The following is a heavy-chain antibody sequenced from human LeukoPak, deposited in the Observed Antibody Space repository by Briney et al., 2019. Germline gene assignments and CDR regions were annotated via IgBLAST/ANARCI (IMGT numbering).Heavy chain of an antibody. J-gene: IGHJ3*02. CDR2: IYTSGST. CDR1: GGSISSYY. Sequence: PSETLSLTCTVSGGSISSYYWSWIRQPAGKGLEWIGRIYTSGSTNYNPSLKSRVTMSVDTSKNQFSLKLSSVTAADTAVYYCARDEAVLHPNSDAFDIWGQGTMVAVSS. D-gene: IGHD4/OR15-4a*01. V-gene: IGHV4-4*07. CDR3: ARDEAVLHPNSDAFDI.